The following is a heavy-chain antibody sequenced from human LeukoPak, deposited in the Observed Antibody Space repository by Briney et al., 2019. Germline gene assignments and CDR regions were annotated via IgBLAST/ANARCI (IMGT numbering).Heavy chain of an antibody. CDR3: AKDPEAMYYFDY. V-gene: IGHV3-23*01. CDR2: ISGSGGST. Sequence: QAGGSLRLSCAASGFTFSSYAMSWVRQSPGKGLEWVSAISGSGGSTYYADSVKGRFTISRDNSKNTLYLQMNSLRAEDTAVYYCAKDPEAMYYFDYWGQGTLVTVSS. CDR1: GFTFSSYA. J-gene: IGHJ4*02. D-gene: IGHD1-14*01.